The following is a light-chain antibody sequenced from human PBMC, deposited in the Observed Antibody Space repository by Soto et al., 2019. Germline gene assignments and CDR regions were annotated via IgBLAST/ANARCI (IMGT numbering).Light chain of an antibody. CDR1: HSITRNY. Sequence: IVLTHSAGTLSFSPGEIVTLSFKAIHSITRNYLAWYQQKPGLAPRLIMYHGSRRAAGTPDRFSGSGSGTDFSLTISRLEPEDFAVYYCQQYGSLLPGLTFGGGTKVDIK. V-gene: IGKV3-20*01. CDR2: HGS. J-gene: IGKJ4*01. CDR3: QQYGSLLPGLT.